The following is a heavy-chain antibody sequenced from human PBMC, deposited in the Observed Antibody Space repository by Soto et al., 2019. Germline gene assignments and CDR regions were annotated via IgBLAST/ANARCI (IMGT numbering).Heavy chain of an antibody. V-gene: IGHV1-18*01. CDR2: ISPHNGKT. J-gene: IGHJ5*01. CDR3: ARRPSAAWFDS. Sequence: QVQLVQSGTEVKRPGASVRVSCKASGYTFTNYGITWVRQAPGQGLEWMGWISPHNGKTNYAQRVQSRVALTADTSTSTAYMDLRSLTFDDTALYYCARRPSAAWFDSWGQGTLVTVSS. D-gene: IGHD2-2*01. CDR1: GYTFTNYG.